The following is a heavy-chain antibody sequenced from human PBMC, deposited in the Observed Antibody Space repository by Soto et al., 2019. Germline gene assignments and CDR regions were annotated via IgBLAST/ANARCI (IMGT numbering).Heavy chain of an antibody. CDR1: GFTFSSYA. CDR3: AKDVGDWNYSYYYYYMDV. V-gene: IGHV3-23*01. CDR2: ISGSGGST. D-gene: IGHD1-7*01. Sequence: GGSLRLSCAASGFTFSSYAMSWVRQAPGKGLEWVSAISGSGGSTYYADSVKGRFTFSRDKSKNTRYLQMNSLRAEDTAVYYCAKDVGDWNYSYYYYYMDVWGKGTTVTVSS. J-gene: IGHJ6*03.